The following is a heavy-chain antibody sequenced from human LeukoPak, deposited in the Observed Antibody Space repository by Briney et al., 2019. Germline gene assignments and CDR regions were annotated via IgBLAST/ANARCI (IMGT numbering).Heavy chain of an antibody. J-gene: IGHJ1*01. CDR3: ARGCGADCPNAEYFQV. Sequence: ASVKVSCKASGYTFFRYAIHWVRQAPGQRLEWMGWINAGNGDRKYSQKFQGRVTITRDTSASAAYIELSSLRSEDTAVYYCARGCGADCPNAEYFQVWGQGTLVTVSS. CDR2: INAGNGDR. CDR1: GYTFFRYA. V-gene: IGHV1-3*01. D-gene: IGHD2-21*02.